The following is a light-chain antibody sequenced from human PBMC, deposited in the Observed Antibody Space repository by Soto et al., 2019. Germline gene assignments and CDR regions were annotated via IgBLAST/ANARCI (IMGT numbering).Light chain of an antibody. CDR2: GAF. CDR1: QSMTTK. Sequence: EIVMTQSPATLSVSPGEGGTLSCRASQSMTTKLAWYQQKPGHAPRLLIHGAFTRATGIPARFSGSGSGTEFILTISTLQSEDFAVYYCQQYGSSPRGWTVGQGTKVDSK. J-gene: IGKJ1*01. CDR3: QQYGSSPRGWT. V-gene: IGKV3-15*01.